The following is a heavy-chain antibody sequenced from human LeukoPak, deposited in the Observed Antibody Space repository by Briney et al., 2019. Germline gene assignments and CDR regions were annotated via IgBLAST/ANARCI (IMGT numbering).Heavy chain of an antibody. CDR2: IIPIFGTA. CDR1: GGTFSSYA. V-gene: IGHV1-69*01. J-gene: IGHJ4*02. CDR3: AISGYYYDSSGYYPFDY. D-gene: IGHD3-22*01. Sequence: SVKVSCKASGGTFSSYAISWVRQAPGQGLEWMGGIIPIFGTANYAQKFQGRVAITADESTSTAYMELSSLRSEDTAVYYCAISGYYYDSSGYYPFDYWGQGTLVTVSS.